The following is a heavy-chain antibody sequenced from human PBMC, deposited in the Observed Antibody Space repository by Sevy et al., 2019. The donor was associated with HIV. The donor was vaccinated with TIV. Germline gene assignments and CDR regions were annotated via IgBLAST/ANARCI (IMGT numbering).Heavy chain of an antibody. J-gene: IGHJ4*02. Sequence: SETLSLICTVSGGPISSHYWNWIRQTPGKGLEWIGSFYYTGITNYNPSLKSRVTMSADTSKNRVSLKRNSVTAADTAVYYCARLPSPYYDSSGDLIREYYFDSWGQGTLVTVSS. D-gene: IGHD3-22*01. V-gene: IGHV4-59*11. CDR3: ARLPSPYYDSSGDLIREYYFDS. CDR1: GGPISSHY. CDR2: FYYTGIT.